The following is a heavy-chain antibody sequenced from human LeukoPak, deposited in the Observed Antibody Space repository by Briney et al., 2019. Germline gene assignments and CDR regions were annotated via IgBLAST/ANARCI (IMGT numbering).Heavy chain of an antibody. V-gene: IGHV3-21*06. CDR1: GFSFSSYH. CDR3: ARDRAFYDSSAYYGHFDY. CDR2: ISNTGNHI. D-gene: IGHD3-22*01. J-gene: IGHJ4*02. Sequence: GGSLRLSCAASGFSFSSYHMNWVRQAPGKGLEWVSSISNTGNHIYYADSVKGRFTISRDNAKNSLYLQMNSLRGEDTAVYYCARDRAFYDSSAYYGHFDYWGQGALVTVSS.